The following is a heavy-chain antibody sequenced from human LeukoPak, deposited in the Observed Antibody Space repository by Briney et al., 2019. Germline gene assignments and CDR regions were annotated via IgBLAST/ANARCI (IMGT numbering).Heavy chain of an antibody. D-gene: IGHD2-2*01. V-gene: IGHV4-34*01. CDR2: INHSGST. CDR3: ARYCSSTSCDRSWFDP. Sequence: GSLRLSCAASGFTLSTYEMTWVRQAPGKGLEWIGEINHSGSTNYDPSLKSRVTISVDTSKNQFSLKLSSVTAADTAVYYCARYCSSTSCDRSWFDPWGQGTLVTVSS. J-gene: IGHJ5*02. CDR1: GFTLSTYE.